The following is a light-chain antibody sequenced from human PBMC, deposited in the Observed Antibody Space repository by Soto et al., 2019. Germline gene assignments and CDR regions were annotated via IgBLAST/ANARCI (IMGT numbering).Light chain of an antibody. CDR3: QQYSTLPHT. CDR1: QSVTNRY. CDR2: GIS. Sequence: ENVLTQSPGILSLSPGERATLSCGATQSVTNRYFAWYQQKPGQAPRLLIYGISSRATDIPDRFSGSGSGTDFTLTISRLEPEDFVVYYCQQYSTLPHTFGQGTKLEVK. V-gene: IGKV3-20*01. J-gene: IGKJ2*01.